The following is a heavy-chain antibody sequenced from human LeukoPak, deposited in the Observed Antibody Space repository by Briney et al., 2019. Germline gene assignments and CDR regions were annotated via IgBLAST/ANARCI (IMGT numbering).Heavy chain of an antibody. CDR2: IYYSGST. D-gene: IGHD3-22*01. V-gene: IGHV4-59*01. CDR1: GGSISSYY. CDR3: ARDSYYYDTSGYPYYYYYMDV. J-gene: IGHJ6*03. Sequence: SETLSLTCAVSGGSISSYYWSWIRQPPGKGLEWIGDIYYSGSTNYNPSLKSRVTISVDTSKNQFSLKLSSVTAADTAVYYCARDSYYYDTSGYPYYYYYMDVWGKGTTVTVSS.